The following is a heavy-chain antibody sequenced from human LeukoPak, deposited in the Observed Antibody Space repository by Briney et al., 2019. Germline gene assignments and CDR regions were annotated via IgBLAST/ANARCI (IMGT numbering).Heavy chain of an antibody. V-gene: IGHV1-18*01. D-gene: IGHD3-22*01. CDR1: GYTFTSYG. CDR2: ISAYNGNT. Sequence: ASVKVSCKASGYTFTSYGISWVRQAPGQGLEWMGWISAYNGNTNYAQKLQGRVTMTTDTSTSTAYMELRSLRSDDTAVYYCAREAHAWYYDSSGAECYFDYWGQGTLVTVSS. CDR3: AREAHAWYYDSSGAECYFDY. J-gene: IGHJ4*02.